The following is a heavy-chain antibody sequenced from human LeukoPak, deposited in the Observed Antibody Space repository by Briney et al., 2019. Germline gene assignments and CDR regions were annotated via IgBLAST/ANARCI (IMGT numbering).Heavy chain of an antibody. J-gene: IGHJ4*02. CDR2: ISSSSSYI. V-gene: IGHV3-21*01. CDR3: AREGGGEDDYSNYGPPGGFDY. Sequence: RGALRLSCAASGFTFSSYSMNWVRQAPGKGLEWVSSISSSSSYIYYAGSVEGPFTTSRDNAKNTLYLQKNSLRAEDTAVYYCAREGGGEDDYSNYGPPGGFDYWGQGTLVTVSS. CDR1: GFTFSSYS. D-gene: IGHD4-11*01.